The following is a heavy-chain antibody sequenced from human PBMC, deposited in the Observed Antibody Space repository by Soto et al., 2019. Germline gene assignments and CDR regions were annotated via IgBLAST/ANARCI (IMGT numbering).Heavy chain of an antibody. D-gene: IGHD3-3*01. V-gene: IGHV3-13*01. CDR1: GFTFSRYD. Sequence: PGGSLRLSCAASGFTFSRYDMHWVRQATGKGLEWVSAVGTAGDTYYPGSVKGRFTISRDNAKNSLYLQMNSLRAGDTAVYYCARSGPIFGVPGNGMDVWGQGTPVTVSS. J-gene: IGHJ6*02. CDR3: ARSGPIFGVPGNGMDV. CDR2: VGTAGDT.